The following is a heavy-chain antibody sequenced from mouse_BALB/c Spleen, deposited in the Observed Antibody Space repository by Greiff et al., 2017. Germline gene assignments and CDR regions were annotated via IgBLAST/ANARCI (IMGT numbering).Heavy chain of an antibody. CDR3: AISPIYYDYGYAMDY. CDR1: GYTFTSYT. Sequence: VQLQQSAAELARPGASVKMSCKASGYTFTSYTMHWVKQRPGQGLEWIGYINPSSGYTEYNQKFKDKTTLTADKSSSTAYMQLSSLTSEDSAVYYCAISPIYYDYGYAMDYWGQGTSVTVSS. V-gene: IGHV1-4*02. D-gene: IGHD2-4*01. CDR2: INPSSGYT. J-gene: IGHJ4*01.